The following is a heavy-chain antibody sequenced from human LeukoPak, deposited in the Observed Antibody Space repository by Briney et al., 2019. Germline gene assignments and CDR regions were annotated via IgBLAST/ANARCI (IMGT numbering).Heavy chain of an antibody. Sequence: GGSLRLSCAASGFTFSSYWMHWVRHAPGKGLVWVSRINSDGSSTSYADSVKGRFTISRDNAKNTLYLQMNSLTAEDTAVYSCARVVRVGVRQDSWFYPSGAGALVTASS. V-gene: IGHV3-74*01. CDR1: GFTFSSYW. J-gene: IGHJ5*02. D-gene: IGHD1-26*01. CDR2: INSDGSST. CDR3: ARVVRVGVRQDSWFYP.